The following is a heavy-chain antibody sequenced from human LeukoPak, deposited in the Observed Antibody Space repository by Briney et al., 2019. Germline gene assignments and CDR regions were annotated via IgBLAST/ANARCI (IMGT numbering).Heavy chain of an antibody. V-gene: IGHV3-21*01. D-gene: IGHD1-26*01. CDR3: AREFSGSYPSYFDY. CDR1: GFTFSSYS. Sequence: GGSLRLSCAASGFTFSSYSMSWVRQAPGKGLEWVSSISSSSSYIYYADSVKGRFTISRDNAKNSLYLQMNSLRAEDTAVYYCAREFSGSYPSYFDYWGQGALVTVSS. J-gene: IGHJ4*02. CDR2: ISSSSSYI.